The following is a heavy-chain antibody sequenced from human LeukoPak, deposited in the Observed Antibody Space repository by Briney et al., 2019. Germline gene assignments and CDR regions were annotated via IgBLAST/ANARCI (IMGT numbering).Heavy chain of an antibody. CDR2: IYFSGST. CDR3: ATKYSLAVAANPPYFDY. Sequence: KPSETLSLTCTVSGGSISSSTYYWGWIRQPPGKGLEWIGSIYFSGSTYYNPSLKSRVTISVDTSKKQFSLKLRSVTAADTALYYCATKYSLAVAANPPYFDYWGQGTLVTVSS. J-gene: IGHJ4*02. V-gene: IGHV4-39*07. CDR1: GGSISSSTYY. D-gene: IGHD6-19*01.